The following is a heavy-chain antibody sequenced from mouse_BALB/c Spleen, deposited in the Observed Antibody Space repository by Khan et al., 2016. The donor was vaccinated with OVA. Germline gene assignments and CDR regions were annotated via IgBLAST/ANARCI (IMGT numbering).Heavy chain of an antibody. Sequence: QVQLQQSGAELVRPGASVKLSCKTSGYIFTSYWIHWVKQRSGQGLEWIARIYPGTDNSYYNEKFKDKATLTADKSSSTAYMQLSSLKSEDSDVYFCASEEALYHFDQWGQGTTLTVSS. CDR1: GYIFTSYW. V-gene: IGHV1S132*01. CDR3: ASEEALYHFDQ. D-gene: IGHD3-2*02. CDR2: IYPGTDNS. J-gene: IGHJ2*01.